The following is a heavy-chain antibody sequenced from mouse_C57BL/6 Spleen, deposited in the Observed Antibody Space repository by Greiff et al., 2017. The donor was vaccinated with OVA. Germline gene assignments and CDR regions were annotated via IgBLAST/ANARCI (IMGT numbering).Heavy chain of an antibody. CDR2: INPSNGGT. V-gene: IGHV1-53*01. CDR1: GYTFTSYW. D-gene: IGHD2-3*01. Sequence: QVHVKQPGTELVKPGASVKLSCKASGYTFTSYWMHWVKQRPGQGLEWIGNINPSNGGTNYNEKFKSKATLTVDKSSSTAYMQLSSLTSEDSAVYYCARSGVYDGYYSWYFDVWGTGTTVTVSS. CDR3: ARSGVYDGYYSWYFDV. J-gene: IGHJ1*03.